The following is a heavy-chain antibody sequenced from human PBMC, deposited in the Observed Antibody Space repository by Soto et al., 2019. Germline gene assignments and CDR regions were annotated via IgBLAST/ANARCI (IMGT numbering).Heavy chain of an antibody. CDR2: IYYSGST. J-gene: IGHJ4*02. V-gene: IGHV4-59*01. CDR1: GGSISSYY. CDR3: ARVARGYDILTGYPEPYFDY. Sequence: SQTLSLTCTVSGGSISSYYWSWIRQPPGKGLEWIGYIYYSGSTNYNPSLKSRVTISVDTSKNQCSRKLSSVTAADTAVYYCARVARGYDILTGYPEPYFDYWGQGTLVTVSS. D-gene: IGHD3-9*01.